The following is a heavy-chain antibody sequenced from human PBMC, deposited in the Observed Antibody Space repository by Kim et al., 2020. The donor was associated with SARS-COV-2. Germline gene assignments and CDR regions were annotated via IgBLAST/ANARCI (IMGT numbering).Heavy chain of an antibody. CDR3: ARRADIVVVPAARGGFDP. J-gene: IGHJ5*02. CDR2: IYPGDSDT. Sequence: GESLKISCKGSGYSFTSYWIGWVRQMPGKALEWMGIIYPGDSDTRYSPSFQGQVTIPADKSISTAYLQWSSLKASDTAMYYCARRADIVVVPAARGGFDPWGQGTLVTVSS. CDR1: GYSFTSYW. D-gene: IGHD2-2*01. V-gene: IGHV5-51*01.